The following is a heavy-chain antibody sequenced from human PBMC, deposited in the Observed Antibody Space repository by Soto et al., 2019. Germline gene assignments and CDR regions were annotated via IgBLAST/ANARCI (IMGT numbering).Heavy chain of an antibody. V-gene: IGHV4-39*01. CDR1: GGSISSSSYY. J-gene: IGHJ4*02. D-gene: IGHD3-22*01. CDR2: IYYSGST. Sequence: QLQLQESGPGLVKPSETLSLTCTVSGGSISSSSYYWGWIRQPPGKGLEWIGSIYYSGSTYYNPSHKXXVXIXXATSKNQFSLKLSSGTAADTAVDYCARQSLLLVDYWGQGTLVTVSS. CDR3: ARQSLLLVDY.